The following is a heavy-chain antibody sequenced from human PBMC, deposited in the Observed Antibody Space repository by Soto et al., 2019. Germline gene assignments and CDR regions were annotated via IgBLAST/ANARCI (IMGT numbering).Heavy chain of an antibody. CDR1: GGSVSSYY. CDR3: ARHPYCSGGSCNDY. Sequence: PSETLSLTCTVSGGSVSSYYWSWIRQPPGKGLEWIGYIYYSGSTNYNPSLKSRVTMSVDTSKNQFSLKLTSVTAADTAVYYCARHPYCSGGSCNDYWGQGTLVTVSS. J-gene: IGHJ4*02. V-gene: IGHV4-59*08. CDR2: IYYSGST. D-gene: IGHD2-15*01.